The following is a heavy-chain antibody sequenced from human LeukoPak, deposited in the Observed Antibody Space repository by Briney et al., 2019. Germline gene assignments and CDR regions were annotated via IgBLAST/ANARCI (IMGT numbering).Heavy chain of an antibody. V-gene: IGHV4-34*01. Sequence: SETLSLTCAVYGGSFSGYYWSWIRQPPGKGLEWIGEINHSGSTNYNPSLKSRVTISVDTSKNQFSLKLSSVTAADTAVYYCARGRVRGYYMDVWGKGTTVTVSS. CDR1: GGSFSGYY. D-gene: IGHD3-10*01. CDR3: ARGRVRGYYMDV. CDR2: INHSGST. J-gene: IGHJ6*03.